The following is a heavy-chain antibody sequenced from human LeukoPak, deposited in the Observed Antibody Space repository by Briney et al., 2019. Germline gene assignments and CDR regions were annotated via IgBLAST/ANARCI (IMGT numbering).Heavy chain of an antibody. D-gene: IGHD5-18*01. CDR2: IKYSGNT. J-gene: IGHJ4*02. V-gene: IGHV4-34*01. CDR3: AREAMYSYGNNFDY. CDR1: GGSLSGYY. Sequence: SETLSLTCAVYGGSLSGYYWSWIRQPPGKGLEWIGEIKYSGNTNYNPSLKSRVTISVDTSKNQFSLKLSSVTAADTAVYHCAREAMYSYGNNFDYWGQGTLVTVSS.